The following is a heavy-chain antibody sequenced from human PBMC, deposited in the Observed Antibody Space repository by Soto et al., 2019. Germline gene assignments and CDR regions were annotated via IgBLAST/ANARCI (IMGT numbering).Heavy chain of an antibody. J-gene: IGHJ4*02. D-gene: IGHD3-9*01. Sequence: CAVSGGSISSGGYSWSWIRQPPGKGLEWIGYIYHSGSTYYNPSLKSRVTISVDRSKNQFSLKLSSVTAADTAVYYCARGELRYFDWLPYYFDYWGQGTLVTVSS. CDR2: IYHSGST. CDR1: GGSISSGGYS. V-gene: IGHV4-30-2*01. CDR3: ARGELRYFDWLPYYFDY.